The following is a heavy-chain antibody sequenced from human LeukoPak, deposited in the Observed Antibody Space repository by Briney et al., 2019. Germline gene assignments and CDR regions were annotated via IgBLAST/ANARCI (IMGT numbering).Heavy chain of an antibody. Sequence: ASVKVSCKASGYTFTSYGISWVRQAPGQGLEWMGWISAYNGNTNYAQKLQGRVTMTTDTSTSTAYMELRSLRSDDTAVYYCTASRPSYGPYYFDYWGQGTLVTVSS. V-gene: IGHV1-18*01. CDR3: TASRPSYGPYYFDY. D-gene: IGHD5-18*01. J-gene: IGHJ4*02. CDR1: GYTFTSYG. CDR2: ISAYNGNT.